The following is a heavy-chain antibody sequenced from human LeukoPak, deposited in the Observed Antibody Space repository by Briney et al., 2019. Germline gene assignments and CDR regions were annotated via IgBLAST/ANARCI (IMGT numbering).Heavy chain of an antibody. V-gene: IGHV3-23*01. CDR1: GFTFSTFA. D-gene: IGHD3-10*01. Sequence: GGSLRLSCAASGFTFSTFAMIWVRQPPGKGLEWVSSIFPSGGEIHYADSVRGRFTISRDNSKSTLYLQMNSLRAEDTAVYYCAKVTYGSGTYGAFDYWGQGTLVTVSS. CDR2: IFPSGGEI. CDR3: AKVTYGSGTYGAFDY. J-gene: IGHJ4*02.